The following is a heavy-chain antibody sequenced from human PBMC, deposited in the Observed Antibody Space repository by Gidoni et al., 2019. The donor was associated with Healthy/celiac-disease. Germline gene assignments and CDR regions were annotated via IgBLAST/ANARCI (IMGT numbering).Heavy chain of an antibody. Sequence: QVQLVESGGGVVQPGRSLRLSCAASGFTFSSYAMHWVRQAPGKGLEWVAVISYDGSNKYYADSVKGRFTISRDNSKNTLYLQMNSLRAEDTAVYYCARDIDSRWPPEDYWGQGTLVTVSS. J-gene: IGHJ4*02. D-gene: IGHD2-15*01. CDR2: ISYDGSNK. V-gene: IGHV3-30-3*01. CDR3: ARDIDSRWPPEDY. CDR1: GFTFSSYA.